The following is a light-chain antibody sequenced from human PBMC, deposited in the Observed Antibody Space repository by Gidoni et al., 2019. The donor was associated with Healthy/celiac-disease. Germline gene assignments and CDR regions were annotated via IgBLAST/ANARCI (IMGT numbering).Light chain of an antibody. J-gene: IGKJ1*01. CDR1: QRISSY. CDR2: AAS. CDR3: QQSYSTPPT. Sequence: DIQITQSPSSLSASVGDRVTITCRASQRISSYLNWYQQKPGKAPKLLIYAASSLQSGVPSRFSGSGSGTDFTLTISSLQPEDFANYYCQQSYSTPPTFGQGTKVEIK. V-gene: IGKV1-39*01.